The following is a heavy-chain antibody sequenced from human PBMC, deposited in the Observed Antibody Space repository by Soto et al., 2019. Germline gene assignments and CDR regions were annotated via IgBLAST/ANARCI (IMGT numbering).Heavy chain of an antibody. D-gene: IGHD4-4*01. V-gene: IGHV3-23*01. Sequence: LNRYCAGAVFRNNINPNGCRRQPPGNGLSLSSSISPWGSIKFNADSVKGRFTISRDNSKNMVSRQMTRMRAEETDIYYCANRRDGYSFDYWGQGALVTVSS. CDR2: ISPWGSIK. CDR1: VFRNNINP. CDR3: ANRRDGYSFDY. J-gene: IGHJ4*02.